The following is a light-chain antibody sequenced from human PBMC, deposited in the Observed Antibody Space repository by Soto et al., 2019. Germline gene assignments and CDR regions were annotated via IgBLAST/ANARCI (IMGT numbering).Light chain of an antibody. J-gene: IGKJ2*01. V-gene: IGKV1-33*01. CDR1: QDISNY. CDR2: DAS. Sequence: DIQMTQSPSSLSASVGDRVTITCQASQDISNYLNWYQQKPGKAPKLLIYDASNLETGVPSRFSRSGSGTDFTFTISSLQPEDIATYYFQQYDNLPYTFGQGTKLEIK. CDR3: QQYDNLPYT.